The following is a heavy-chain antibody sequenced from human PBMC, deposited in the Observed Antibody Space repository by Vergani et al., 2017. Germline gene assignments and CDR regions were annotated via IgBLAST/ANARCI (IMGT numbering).Heavy chain of an antibody. D-gene: IGHD3-10*01. V-gene: IGHV4-30-4*01. CDR1: GGSISSGDYY. Sequence: QVQLQESGPGLVKSSQTLSLTCTVSGGSISSGDYYWSWIRQPPGKGLEWIGYIYYSGSTYYNPSLKSRVTISVDTSKNQFSLKLSSVTAADTAVYYCARDRVLWFGELLGFDYWGQGTLVTVSS. CDR2: IYYSGST. J-gene: IGHJ4*02. CDR3: ARDRVLWFGELLGFDY.